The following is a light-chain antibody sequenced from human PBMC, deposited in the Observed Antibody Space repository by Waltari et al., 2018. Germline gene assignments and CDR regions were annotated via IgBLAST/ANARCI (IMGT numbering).Light chain of an antibody. V-gene: IGKV3-11*01. J-gene: IGKJ2*04. CDR2: DAS. CDR3: QQRTEYTWS. Sequence: EIVLTQSPVTLPLSPGERATLSCRATQSIRDSIAWYQQKPAQAPRLLIYDASNRAPGTPARFSGSGSGTDFTLTISSLEPEDFAVYFCQQRTEYTWSFGQGTRLEIK. CDR1: QSIRDS.